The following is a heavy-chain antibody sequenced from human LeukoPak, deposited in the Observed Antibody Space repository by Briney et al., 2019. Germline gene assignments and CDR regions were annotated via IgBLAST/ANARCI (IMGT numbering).Heavy chain of an antibody. D-gene: IGHD5-12*01. CDR1: GYTFTSYG. Sequence: ASAKVSCKASGYTFTSYGISWVRQAPGQGLEWMGWINPNSGGTNYAQKFQGRVTMTRDTSISTAYMELSRLRSDDTAVYYCAREGGSGYADGDYFDYWGQGTLVTVSS. V-gene: IGHV1-2*02. CDR3: AREGGSGYADGDYFDY. J-gene: IGHJ4*02. CDR2: INPNSGGT.